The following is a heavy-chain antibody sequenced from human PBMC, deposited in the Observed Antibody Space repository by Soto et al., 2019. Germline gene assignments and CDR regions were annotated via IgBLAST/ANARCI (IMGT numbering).Heavy chain of an antibody. V-gene: IGHV3-30-3*01. CDR2: ISYDGSNK. CDR3: ARGFYDFWSGPTFSDAFDI. D-gene: IGHD3-3*01. CDR1: GFTFSSYA. Sequence: GGSLRLSCAASGFTFSSYAMHWVRQAPGKGLEWVAVISYDGSNKYYADSVKGRFTISRDNSKNTLYLQMNSPRAEDTAVYYCARGFYDFWSGPTFSDAFDIWGQGTMVTVSS. J-gene: IGHJ3*02.